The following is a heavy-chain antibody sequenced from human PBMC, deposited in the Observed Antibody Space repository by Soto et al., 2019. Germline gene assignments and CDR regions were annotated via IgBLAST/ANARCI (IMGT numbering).Heavy chain of an antibody. V-gene: IGHV4-59*01. CDR1: GDSISTFY. CDR3: ARGRTVRNYADDSSDYFYFFDY. Sequence: LSLTCTASGDSISTFYWGWMRQSPGKELEWIGYVYYTGSTNYNPSLKSRVTISVDRSKNQFSLKLTSANAADTAVYYCARGRTVRNYADDSSDYFYFFDYWGQGTQVTVSS. D-gene: IGHD3-22*01. CDR2: VYYTGST. J-gene: IGHJ4*02.